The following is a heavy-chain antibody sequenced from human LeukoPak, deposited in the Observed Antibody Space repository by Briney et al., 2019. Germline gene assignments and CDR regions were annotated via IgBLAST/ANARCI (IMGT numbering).Heavy chain of an antibody. J-gene: IGHJ4*02. CDR1: GGSISSNNW. CDR2: IYHDGST. CDR3: ARGLYYDFWNGSPQYYFDY. Sequence: PSETLSLTCAVSGGSISSNNWWIWVRQSPEKGLEWIGEIYHDGSTNYNPSLKSRVTISMDKSKNQLSLKLNFVTAADTAVYYCARGLYYDFWNGSPQYYFDYWGQGTLVTVSS. V-gene: IGHV4-4*02. D-gene: IGHD3-3*01.